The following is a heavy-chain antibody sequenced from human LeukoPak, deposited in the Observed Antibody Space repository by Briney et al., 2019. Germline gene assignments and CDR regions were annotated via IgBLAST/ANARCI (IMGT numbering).Heavy chain of an antibody. CDR3: ARLRDGRWLLEY. Sequence: SETLSLTCTVSGGSISSYYWSWIRQPPGKGLEWIGYIYYSGSTNYNPSLKSRVTISVDTSKNQFSLKLSSVTAADTAVYYCARLRDGRWLLEYWGQGTLVTVSS. V-gene: IGHV4-59*08. CDR1: GGSISSYY. CDR2: IYYSGST. D-gene: IGHD5-24*01. J-gene: IGHJ4*02.